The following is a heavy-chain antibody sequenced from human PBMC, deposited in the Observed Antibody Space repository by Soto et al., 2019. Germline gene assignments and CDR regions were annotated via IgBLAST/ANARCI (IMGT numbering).Heavy chain of an antibody. D-gene: IGHD1-26*01. CDR2: IIPIPGIA. Sequence: QVQLVQSGAEVKKPGSSVKVSCKASGGTFSSYTISWVRQAPEQGLEWMGRIIPIPGIANYAQKFQGRVTITADKSTSTAYMGLVSLRSEYTAVYYCARYSESSGDAVDIWGQGTMVTVSS. V-gene: IGHV1-69*02. CDR3: ARYSESSGDAVDI. J-gene: IGHJ3*02. CDR1: GGTFSSYT.